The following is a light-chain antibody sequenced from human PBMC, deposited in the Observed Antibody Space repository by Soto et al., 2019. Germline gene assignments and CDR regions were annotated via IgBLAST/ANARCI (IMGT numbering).Light chain of an antibody. CDR3: QQSYSTPRT. V-gene: IGKV1-39*01. J-gene: IGKJ2*01. CDR2: AAS. CDR1: QSISSY. Sequence: DIQMTQSPSSLSASVGDRVTITCRASQSISSYLNWYQQKPGKAPKLLIYAASSLQSGVPSRFSGSGSGTDVPLNISSLQPEDFATYYCQQSYSTPRTFGQGTELEIK.